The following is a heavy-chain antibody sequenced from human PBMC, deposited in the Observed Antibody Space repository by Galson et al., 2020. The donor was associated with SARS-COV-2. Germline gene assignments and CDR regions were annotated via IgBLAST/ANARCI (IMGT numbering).Heavy chain of an antibody. CDR3: ARRHDDYNWGLYYFDY. CDR1: GYIFTTYS. D-gene: IGHD3-16*01. J-gene: IGHJ4*02. Sequence: GESLKISCKGSGYIFTTYSIGWIRQMPERGLEWMGIVNPVDSETKYSPSFQGQVTISADISISTAYLQWNSLKSSDSAMYYCARRHDDYNWGLYYFDYWGQGALVTVSS. CDR2: VNPVDSET. V-gene: IGHV5-51*01.